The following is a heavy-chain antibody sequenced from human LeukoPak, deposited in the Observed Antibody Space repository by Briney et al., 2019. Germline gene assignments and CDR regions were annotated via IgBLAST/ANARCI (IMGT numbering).Heavy chain of an antibody. J-gene: IGHJ4*02. V-gene: IGHV1-2*02. CDR2: INPNSGGT. D-gene: IGHD4-17*01. CDR1: GYTFTGYY. Sequence: EASVKVSCKASGYTFTGYYMQWVRQAPGQGLEWMGWINPNSGGTNYAQKFQGRVTMTRDTSISTAYMELSRLRSDDTAVYYCARLYGVRAFDYWGQGTLVTVSS. CDR3: ARLYGVRAFDY.